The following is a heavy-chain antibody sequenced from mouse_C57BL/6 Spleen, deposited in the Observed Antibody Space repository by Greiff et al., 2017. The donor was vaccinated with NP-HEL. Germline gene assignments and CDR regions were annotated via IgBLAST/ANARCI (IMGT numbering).Heavy chain of an antibody. CDR2: IDPEDGET. CDR3: AREDNYYGSSYGWYFDV. D-gene: IGHD1-1*01. J-gene: IGHJ1*03. CDR1: GFNIKDYY. V-gene: IGHV14-2*01. Sequence: EVQLQQSGAELVKPGASVKLSCTASGFNIKDYYMHWVKQRTEQGLEWIGRIDPEDGETKYAPKFQGKATITADTSSNTAYLQLRSLTSEDTAVYYCAREDNYYGSSYGWYFDVWGTGTTVTVSS.